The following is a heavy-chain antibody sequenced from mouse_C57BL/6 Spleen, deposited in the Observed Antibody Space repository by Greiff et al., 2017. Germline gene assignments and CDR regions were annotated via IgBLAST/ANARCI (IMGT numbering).Heavy chain of an antibody. CDR2: IWTGGGT. V-gene: IGHV2-9-1*01. Sequence: VQLVESGPGLVAPSQSLSITCTVSGFSLTSYAISWVRQPPGKGLEWLGVIWTGGGTNYNSALKSRLSISKDNSKSQVFLKMNSLQTDDTARYYCARVQDSYYYGSSYWYFDVWGTGTTVTVSS. CDR1: GFSLTSYA. J-gene: IGHJ1*03. CDR3: ARVQDSYYYGSSYWYFDV. D-gene: IGHD1-1*01.